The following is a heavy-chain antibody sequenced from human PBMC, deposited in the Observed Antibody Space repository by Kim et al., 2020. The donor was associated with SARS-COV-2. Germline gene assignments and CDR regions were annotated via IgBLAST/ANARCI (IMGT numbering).Heavy chain of an antibody. Sequence: GGSLRLSCAASGFTFNTVAMSWVRQAPGKGLEWVSVISVSGSNTFYADSVKGRFTISRDNSKNTMFLQMKSLRAEDTAIYYCARGMDWFDSWGQGTLVSV. J-gene: IGHJ5*01. CDR2: ISVSGSNT. CDR3: ARGMDWFDS. D-gene: IGHD2-8*01. V-gene: IGHV3-23*01. CDR1: GFTFNTVA.